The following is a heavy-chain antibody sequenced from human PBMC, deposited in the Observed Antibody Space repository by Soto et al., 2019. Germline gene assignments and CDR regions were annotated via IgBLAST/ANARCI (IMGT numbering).Heavy chain of an antibody. CDR3: AKDRTVRGVISGGMDV. Sequence: GGSLRLSCAASGFTFSSYAMSWVRQAPGKGLEWVSAISGSGGSTYYADSVKGRFTISRANSKNTLYLQMNSLRAEDTAVYYCAKDRTVRGVISGGMDVWGQGTTVTVSS. J-gene: IGHJ6*02. D-gene: IGHD3-10*01. V-gene: IGHV3-23*01. CDR2: ISGSGGST. CDR1: GFTFSSYA.